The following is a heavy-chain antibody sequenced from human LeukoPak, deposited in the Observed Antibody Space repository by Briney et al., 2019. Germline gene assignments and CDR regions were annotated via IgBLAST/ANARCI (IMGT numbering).Heavy chain of an antibody. CDR2: ISSSSSTI. V-gene: IGHV3-48*01. CDR1: GFTFSSYS. J-gene: IGHJ6*03. D-gene: IGHD3-10*01. CDR3: AKVGYYGSGSYFYHHYYMDV. Sequence: GGSLRLSCAASGFTFSSYSMNWVRQAPGKGLEWVSDISSSSSTIYYADSVKGRFTISRDNSKNTLSLQMNSLRPEDTAVYYCAKVGYYGSGSYFYHHYYMDVWGKGTTVIISS.